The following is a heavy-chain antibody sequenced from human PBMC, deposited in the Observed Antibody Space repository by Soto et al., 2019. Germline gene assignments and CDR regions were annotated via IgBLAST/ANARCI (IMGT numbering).Heavy chain of an antibody. J-gene: IGHJ5*02. CDR1: GFTFSSYS. D-gene: IGHD2-2*01. CDR2: ISSSSSYI. CDR3: ARFQPAAMMNWFDP. Sequence: GGSLRLSCAASGFTFSSYSMNWVRQAPGKGLEWVSSISSSSSYIYYADSVKGRFTISRDNAKNSLYLQMNSLRAEDTAVYYCARFQPAAMMNWFDPWGQGTLVTVSS. V-gene: IGHV3-21*01.